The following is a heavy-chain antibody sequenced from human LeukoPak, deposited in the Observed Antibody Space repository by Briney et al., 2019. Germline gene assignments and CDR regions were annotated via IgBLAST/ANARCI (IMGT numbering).Heavy chain of an antibody. V-gene: IGHV4-59*01. CDR3: ARDVTRGDYYYMDV. D-gene: IGHD2-2*01. CDR2: IYYSGST. CDR1: GGSISSYY. Sequence: SETLSLTCTVSGGSISSYYWSWIRQPPGKGLEWIGYIYYSGSTNYNPSLKSRLTISVDTYKNQFSLKLSSVTAADTAVYYCARDVTRGDYYYMDVWGKGTTVTVSS. J-gene: IGHJ6*03.